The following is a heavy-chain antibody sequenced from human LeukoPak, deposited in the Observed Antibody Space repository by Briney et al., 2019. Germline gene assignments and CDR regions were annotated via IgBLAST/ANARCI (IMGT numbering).Heavy chain of an antibody. D-gene: IGHD2-8*02. V-gene: IGHV3-21*01. J-gene: IGHJ6*02. CDR3: ASLVPWYYGMDF. Sequence: GGSLRLSCAASGFTFSSYSMNWVRQAPGKGLEWVSSISSSSSYIYYADSVKGRFTISRDNAKNSLYLQMNSLRAEDTAVYYCASLVPWYYGMDFWGQGTTVTVSS. CDR1: GFTFSSYS. CDR2: ISSSSSYI.